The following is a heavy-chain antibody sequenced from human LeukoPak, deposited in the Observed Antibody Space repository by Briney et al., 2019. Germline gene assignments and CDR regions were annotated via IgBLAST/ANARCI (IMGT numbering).Heavy chain of an antibody. J-gene: IGHJ5*02. D-gene: IGHD6-6*01. CDR2: ISAYNGNT. Sequence: GASVKVSCKASGYTFTSYGISWVRQAPGQGLEWMGWISAYNGNTNYAQKLQGRVTMTTDTSTSTAYMELRSLRSDDTAVYYCARDFGTAISSSGWFDPWGQGTLVTVSS. CDR3: ARDFGTAISSSGWFDP. CDR1: GYTFTSYG. V-gene: IGHV1-18*01.